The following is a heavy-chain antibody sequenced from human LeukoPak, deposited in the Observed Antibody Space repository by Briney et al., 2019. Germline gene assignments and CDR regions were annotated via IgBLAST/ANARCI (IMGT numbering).Heavy chain of an antibody. CDR3: ARHTYYYGSGAFMDV. J-gene: IGHJ6*03. CDR2: IYYSGST. CDR1: GGSISSSSYY. V-gene: IGHV4-39*07. D-gene: IGHD3-10*01. Sequence: SETLSLTCTVSGGSISSSSYYWGWIRQPPGKGLEWIGNIYYSGSTYYNPSLKSRVTISGDTSKNRFSLKLSSVTAADTAMYYCARHTYYYGSGAFMDVWGKGTTVTISS.